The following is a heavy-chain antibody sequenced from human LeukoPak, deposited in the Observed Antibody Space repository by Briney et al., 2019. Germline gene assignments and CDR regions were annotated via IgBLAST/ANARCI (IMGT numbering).Heavy chain of an antibody. J-gene: IGHJ5*02. CDR3: ARDGYSSSWSRSWFDP. CDR2: IWYDGSNK. D-gene: IGHD6-13*01. CDR1: GFTFSSYG. Sequence: GGSLRLSCAASGFTFSSYGMHWVRQAPGKGLEWVAVIWYDGSNKYYADSVKGRFTISRDNSKNTLYLQMNSLRAEDTAVYYCARDGYSSSWSRSWFDPWGQGTLVTVSS. V-gene: IGHV3-33*01.